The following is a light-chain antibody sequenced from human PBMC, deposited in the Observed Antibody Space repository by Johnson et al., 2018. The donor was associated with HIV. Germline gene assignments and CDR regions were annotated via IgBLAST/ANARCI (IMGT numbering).Light chain of an antibody. CDR3: GTWDSRLTAGHV. CDR2: DNN. CDR1: DSNIGNNY. V-gene: IGLV1-51*01. J-gene: IGLJ1*01. Sequence: HSVLTQPPSVSAAPGQKVTISCFGSDSNIGNNYVSWYQQLPGTAPKLLIYDNNKRPSEIPDRISGSKSGTSATLGITRLQTGDEADDYCGTWDSRLTAGHVFGSGTKATLL.